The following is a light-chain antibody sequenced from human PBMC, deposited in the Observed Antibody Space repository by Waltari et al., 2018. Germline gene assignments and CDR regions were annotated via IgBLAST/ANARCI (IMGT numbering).Light chain of an antibody. CDR1: QSVLYSSNNKNY. Sequence: DIVMTQSPDSLAVSLGERATINCQSSQSVLYSSNNKNYLVWYQQKPGQPPKLLIYWASTRESGVPDRFSGSGSGTDFTLTISSLQAEDVAVYYCQQYYSTPLTFGQGTKVEIK. CDR2: WAS. CDR3: QQYYSTPLT. J-gene: IGKJ1*01. V-gene: IGKV4-1*01.